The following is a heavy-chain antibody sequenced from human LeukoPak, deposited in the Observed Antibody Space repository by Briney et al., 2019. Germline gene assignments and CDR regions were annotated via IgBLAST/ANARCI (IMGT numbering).Heavy chain of an antibody. CDR1: GYSISSGYY. V-gene: IGHV4-38-2*02. Sequence: SETLSPTCTVSGYSISSGYYWSWIRQPAGKELGWIGRVSISGGTNYNPSLRSRVTISVDTSKNQFSLILSSVTAADTAMYFCARLRNVVLFDYWGQGTLVTVSS. D-gene: IGHD2-15*01. J-gene: IGHJ4*02. CDR3: ARLRNVVLFDY. CDR2: VSISGGT.